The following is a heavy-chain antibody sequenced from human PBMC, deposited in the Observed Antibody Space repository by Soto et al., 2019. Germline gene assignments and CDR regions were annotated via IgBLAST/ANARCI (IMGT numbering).Heavy chain of an antibody. Sequence: SETLSLTCAVYGGSLSGFYWSLIRQPPGTGLEWIGESNHSGSTSYNPSLKGPVTISVDTSKNQLSLRLTSVTAADTAVYYCARSRYRGTYYMHFQNWGQGTLVTVSS. D-gene: IGHD1-26*01. CDR2: SNHSGST. J-gene: IGHJ1*01. CDR3: ARSRYRGTYYMHFQN. V-gene: IGHV4-34*01. CDR1: GGSLSGFY.